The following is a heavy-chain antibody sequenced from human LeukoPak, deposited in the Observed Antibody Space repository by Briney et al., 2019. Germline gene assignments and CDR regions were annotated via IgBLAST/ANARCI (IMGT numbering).Heavy chain of an antibody. CDR2: INPNSGGT. CDR3: ARDLEKGAASGY. D-gene: IGHD1-26*01. CDR1: GYTFTGYY. V-gene: IGHV1-2*02. Sequence: GASVKVSCKASGYTFTGYYMHWVRQAPGQGLEWMGWINPNSGGTNYAQKFQGRVTMTRDTSISTAYMELRSLRSDDTAVYYCARDLEKGAASGYWGQGTLVTVSS. J-gene: IGHJ4*02.